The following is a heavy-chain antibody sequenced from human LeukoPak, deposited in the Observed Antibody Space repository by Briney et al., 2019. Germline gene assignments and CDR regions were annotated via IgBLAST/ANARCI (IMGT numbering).Heavy chain of an antibody. J-gene: IGHJ4*02. Sequence: GGSLRLSCAASGFTFSSYAMSWVRQAPGKGLEWVSAVSGSDGSTYYADSVKGRFTISRDNSKNTLYLQMNSLRAEDTAVYYCAKGYSYYYDSSALGDWGQGTLVTVSS. V-gene: IGHV3-23*01. CDR2: VSGSDGST. D-gene: IGHD3-22*01. CDR1: GFTFSSYA. CDR3: AKGYSYYYDSSALGD.